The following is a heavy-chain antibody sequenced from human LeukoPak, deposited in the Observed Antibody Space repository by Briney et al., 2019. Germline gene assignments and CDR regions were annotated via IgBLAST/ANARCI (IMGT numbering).Heavy chain of an antibody. V-gene: IGHV3-23*01. CDR1: GFTFKSYG. D-gene: IGHD5-18*01. CDR3: ARKVAVAMDLDY. CDR2: ITGSGGST. Sequence: GGSLKLSCAASGFTFKSYGMTWVRQVPGKGLEWVSSITGSGGSTKYADSVNGRFTISRDNSKNTLSLQMTGLRVEDTAVYYCARKVAVAMDLDYWGQGTLVTVSS. J-gene: IGHJ4*02.